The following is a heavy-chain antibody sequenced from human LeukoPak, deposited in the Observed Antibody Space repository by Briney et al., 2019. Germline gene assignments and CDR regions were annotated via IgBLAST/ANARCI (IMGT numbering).Heavy chain of an antibody. D-gene: IGHD3-16*01. CDR1: GGSMSDYY. J-gene: IGHJ6*02. CDR2: RYDSGST. CDR3: ARGYGPVDV. V-gene: IGHV4-59*01. Sequence: PSETLSLTCTVSGGSMSDYYWTWIRQPPGKGLEWIGYRYDSGSTKYNPPLKSRVTISVDTSKNQFSLNLNSVTAADTAVYYCARGYGPVDVWGQGTTVTVSS.